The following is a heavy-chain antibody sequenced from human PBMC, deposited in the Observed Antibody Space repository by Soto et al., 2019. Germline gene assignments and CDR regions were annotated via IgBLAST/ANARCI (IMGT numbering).Heavy chain of an antibody. Sequence: EVELVESGGGLVKPGGSLRLSCAASGFTFSYAWMSWVRQAPGKGLEWVGRIKSITDGGTTDYAAPVKGRFTISRDDSKSTLYLQMNSLKTEDTAVYYCSPTLLRGPQRRSYAFDIWGQGTTVAVSS. CDR1: GFTFSYAW. CDR2: IKSITDGGTT. D-gene: IGHD3-10*01. V-gene: IGHV3-15*01. CDR3: SPTLLRGPQRRSYAFDI. J-gene: IGHJ3*02.